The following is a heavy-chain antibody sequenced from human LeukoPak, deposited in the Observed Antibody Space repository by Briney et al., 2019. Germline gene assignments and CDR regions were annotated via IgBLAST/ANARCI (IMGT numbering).Heavy chain of an antibody. J-gene: IGHJ6*02. Sequence: SETLSLTCAVYGGSFSGYYWSWIRQPPGKGLEWIGEINHSGSTNYNPSLKSRVTISVDTSKNQSSLKLSSVTAADTAVYYCARAGRVDTPNYGMDVWGQGTTVTVSS. V-gene: IGHV4-34*01. CDR1: GGSFSGYY. CDR2: INHSGST. CDR3: ARAGRVDTPNYGMDV. D-gene: IGHD5-18*01.